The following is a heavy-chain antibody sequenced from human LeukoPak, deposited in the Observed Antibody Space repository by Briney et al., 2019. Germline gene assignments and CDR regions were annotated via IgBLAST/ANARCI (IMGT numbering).Heavy chain of an antibody. V-gene: IGHV3-21*01. CDR2: ISSSSSYI. D-gene: IGHD6-13*01. CDR1: GFTFSSYS. J-gene: IGHJ4*02. CDR3: ASGVAAAGYYFDY. Sequence: PGGSLRLSCAASGFTFSSYSMNWVRQAPGKGLEWVSSISSSSSYIYYADSVKGRFTISRDNAKNSLYLQMNSLRAEDTAVYYCASGVAAAGYYFDYWGQGNLVTVSS.